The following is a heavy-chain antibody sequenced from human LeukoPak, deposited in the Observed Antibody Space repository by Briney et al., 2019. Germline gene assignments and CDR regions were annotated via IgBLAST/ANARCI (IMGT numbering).Heavy chain of an antibody. CDR3: ARDRTMVRGVHYYYYYMDV. J-gene: IGHJ6*03. Sequence: ASVKVSCKASGYTFTSYYMHWVRQAPGQGLEWMGIINPSGGSTSYAQKFQGRVTMTRDTSTSTVYMGLSSLRSEDTAVYYCARDRTMVRGVHYYYYYMDVWGKGTTVTVSS. V-gene: IGHV1-46*01. CDR1: GYTFTSYY. CDR2: INPSGGST. D-gene: IGHD3-10*01.